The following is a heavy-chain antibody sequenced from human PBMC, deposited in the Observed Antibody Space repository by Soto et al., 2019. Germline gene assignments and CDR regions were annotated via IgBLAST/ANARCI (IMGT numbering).Heavy chain of an antibody. Sequence: VQLVESGGGLVQPGGYLRLSCAASGFIFSDHYMDWVRQAPGKGLEWVGRIKNKANSYTTEYAASVKGRFTISRDYSKSSLYLQMNSLKTEDTAVYYCTRISLVGATGGRYFDYWGQGTLLTVSS. V-gene: IGHV3-72*01. CDR2: IKNKANSYTT. CDR3: TRISLVGATGGRYFDY. D-gene: IGHD1-26*01. J-gene: IGHJ4*02. CDR1: GFIFSDHY.